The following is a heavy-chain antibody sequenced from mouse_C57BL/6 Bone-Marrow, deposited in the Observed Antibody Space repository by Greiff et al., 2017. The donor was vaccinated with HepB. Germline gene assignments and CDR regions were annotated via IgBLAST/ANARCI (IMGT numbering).Heavy chain of an antibody. CDR3: TLYYYGSARDYFDY. Sequence: VQLQQSGAELVRPGASVKLSCTASGFNIKDDYMHWVKQRPEQGLEWIGWIDPENGDTEYASKFQGKATITADTSSNTAYLHLSSLTSEDTAVYYYTLYYYGSARDYFDYWGQGTTLTVSS. CDR2: IDPENGDT. D-gene: IGHD1-1*01. V-gene: IGHV14-4*01. J-gene: IGHJ2*01. CDR1: GFNIKDDY.